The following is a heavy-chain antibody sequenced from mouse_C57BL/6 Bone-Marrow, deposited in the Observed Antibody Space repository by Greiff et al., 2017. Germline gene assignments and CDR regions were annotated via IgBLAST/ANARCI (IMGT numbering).Heavy chain of an antibody. Sequence: EVQGVESGGGLVKPGGSLKLSCAASGFTFSSYAMSWVRQTPEKRLEWVATISDGGSYTYYPDNVKGRFTISRDNAKNNLYLQMSHLKSEDTAMYYCARPLYYDGGAWFAYWGQGTLVTVSA. CDR2: ISDGGSYT. J-gene: IGHJ3*01. V-gene: IGHV5-4*01. CDR1: GFTFSSYA. CDR3: ARPLYYDGGAWFAY. D-gene: IGHD1-1*01.